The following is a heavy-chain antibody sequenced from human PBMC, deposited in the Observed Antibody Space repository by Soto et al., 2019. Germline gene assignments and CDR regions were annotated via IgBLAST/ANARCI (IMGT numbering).Heavy chain of an antibody. CDR3: AIGRHDCSGGSCYFYYYYYMDV. Sequence: PSETLSLTCAVYGGSFSGYYWSWIRQPPGKGLEWIGEINHSGSTNYNPSLKSRVTISVDTSKNQFSLKMSSVTAADTAVYYCAIGRHDCSGGSCYFYYYYYMDVWGKGTTVTVSS. CDR1: GGSFSGYY. J-gene: IGHJ6*03. V-gene: IGHV4-34*01. CDR2: INHSGST. D-gene: IGHD2-15*01.